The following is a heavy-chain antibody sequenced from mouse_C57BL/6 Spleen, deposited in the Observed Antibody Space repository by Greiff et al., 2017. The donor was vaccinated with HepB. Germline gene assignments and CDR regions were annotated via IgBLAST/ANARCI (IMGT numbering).Heavy chain of an antibody. CDR3: ARSGDYYAMDY. J-gene: IGHJ4*01. CDR2: IHPNSGST. CDR1: GYTFTSYW. D-gene: IGHD3-1*01. V-gene: IGHV1-64*01. Sequence: QVQLQQSGAELVKPGASVKLSCKASGYTFTSYWMHWVKQRPGQGLEWIGMIHPNSGSTNYNEKFKSKATLTVDKPSSTAYMQLSSLTSEDSAVYYCARSGDYYAMDYWGQGTSVTVSS.